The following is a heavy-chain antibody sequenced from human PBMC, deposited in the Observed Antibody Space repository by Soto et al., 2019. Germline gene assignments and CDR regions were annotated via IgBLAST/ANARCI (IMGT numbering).Heavy chain of an antibody. Sequence: QLQLQESGPGLVKPSETLSLTCTVSGGSISSSSFYWGWIRQPPGKGLEWIGSIYYSGSTYYNPSLKSRVTMSVDTSKNQFSLRLSSVTAADTAVYYCARREATKSFDPWGQGTLVTVSS. CDR1: GGSISSSSFY. CDR2: IYYSGST. D-gene: IGHD1-1*01. CDR3: ARREATKSFDP. V-gene: IGHV4-39*01. J-gene: IGHJ5*02.